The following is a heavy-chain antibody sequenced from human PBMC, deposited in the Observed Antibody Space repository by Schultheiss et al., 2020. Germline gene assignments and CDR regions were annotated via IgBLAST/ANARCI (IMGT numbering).Heavy chain of an antibody. Sequence: GESLKISCAASGFTFSNAWMNWVRQAPGKGLEWVGRIKSKTDGGTTDYAAPVKGRFTISRDDSKNTLYLQMNSLKTEDTAVYYCTTVNGTGSKPKFDYWGQGTLVTVSS. CDR3: TTVNGTGSKPKFDY. D-gene: IGHD1-7*01. CDR2: IKSKTDGGTT. CDR1: GFTFSNAW. J-gene: IGHJ4*02. V-gene: IGHV3-15*07.